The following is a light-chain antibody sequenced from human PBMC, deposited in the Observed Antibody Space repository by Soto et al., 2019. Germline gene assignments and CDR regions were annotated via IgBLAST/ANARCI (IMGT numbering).Light chain of an antibody. CDR1: QSVSSY. J-gene: IGKJ1*01. Sequence: EIVLPQSPATLSLSPGERATLSCSASQSVSSYLAWYQQKPGQAPRLLIYDASNRATGIPARFSGSGSGTDFTLTISSLEPEDFAVYYCQQRSNWPSWTFGQGTKVDIK. V-gene: IGKV3-11*01. CDR2: DAS. CDR3: QQRSNWPSWT.